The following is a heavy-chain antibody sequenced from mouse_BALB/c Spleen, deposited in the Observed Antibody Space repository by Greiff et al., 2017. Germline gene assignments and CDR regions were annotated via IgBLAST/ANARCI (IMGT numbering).Heavy chain of an antibody. CDR3: ARSDYYGSSYWYFDV. Sequence: QVQLKESGPELVKPGASVKISCKASGYTFTDYYINWVKQKPGQGLEWIGWIYPGSGNTKYNEKFKGKATLTVDTSSSTAYMQLSSLTSEDTAVYFCARSDYYGSSYWYFDVWGAGTTVTVSS. CDR2: IYPGSGNT. J-gene: IGHJ1*01. CDR1: GYTFTDYY. D-gene: IGHD1-1*01. V-gene: IGHV1-84*02.